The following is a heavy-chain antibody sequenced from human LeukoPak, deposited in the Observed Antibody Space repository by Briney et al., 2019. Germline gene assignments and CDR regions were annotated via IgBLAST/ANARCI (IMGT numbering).Heavy chain of an antibody. CDR3: ARALYGDYDFDY. CDR2: IIPILGTA. Sequence: VASVKVSCKASGGTFSSYAISWVRQAPGQGLEWMGRIIPILGTANYAQKFQGRVTITTDESTSTAYMELSSLRSEDTAVYYCARALYGDYDFDYWGQGTLVTVSS. D-gene: IGHD4-17*01. J-gene: IGHJ4*02. V-gene: IGHV1-69*11. CDR1: GGTFSSYA.